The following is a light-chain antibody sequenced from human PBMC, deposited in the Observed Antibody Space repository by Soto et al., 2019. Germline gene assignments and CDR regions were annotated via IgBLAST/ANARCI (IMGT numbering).Light chain of an antibody. Sequence: DSKMTHSPSSFSASVGDRVIINCRASQDIRSRLAWYQQRPGRAPKLLIYDASSRATGIPDRFSGSGSGTDFTLTISRLEPEDFAVYYCQQYGSSERTFGQGTKVDIK. CDR1: QDIRSR. CDR3: QQYGSSERT. J-gene: IGKJ1*01. CDR2: DAS. V-gene: IGKV1-NL1*01.